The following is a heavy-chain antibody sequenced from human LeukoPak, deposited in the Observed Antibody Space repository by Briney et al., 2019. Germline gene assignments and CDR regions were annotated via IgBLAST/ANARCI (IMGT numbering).Heavy chain of an antibody. Sequence: GGSLRLSCAASGFTFSSYSMNWVRQAPGKGLEWVSSISSSSSYIYYADSVKGRFTISRDNAKNSLYLQLNSLRAEDTAVYYCARDAKVRGVITNYYYYMDVWGGGTTVTISS. D-gene: IGHD3-10*01. CDR2: ISSSSSYI. J-gene: IGHJ6*03. CDR3: ARDAKVRGVITNYYYYMDV. CDR1: GFTFSSYS. V-gene: IGHV3-21*04.